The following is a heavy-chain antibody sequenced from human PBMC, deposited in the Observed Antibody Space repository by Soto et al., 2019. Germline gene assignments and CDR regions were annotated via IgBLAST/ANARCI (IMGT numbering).Heavy chain of an antibody. CDR1: GFTFSSYA. D-gene: IGHD3-22*01. J-gene: IGHJ3*02. CDR2: ISGSGGST. V-gene: IGHV3-23*01. Sequence: HPGGSLRLSCAASGFTFSSYAMSWVRQAPGKGLEWVSAISGSGGSTYYADSVKGRFTISRDNSKNTLYLQMNSLRAEDTAVYYCAKGGPRWGYYDSSGPGWDAFDIWGQGTMVTVSS. CDR3: AKGGPRWGYYDSSGPGWDAFDI.